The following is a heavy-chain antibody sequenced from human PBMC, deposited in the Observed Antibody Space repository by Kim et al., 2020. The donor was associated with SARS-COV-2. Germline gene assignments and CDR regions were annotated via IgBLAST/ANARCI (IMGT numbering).Heavy chain of an antibody. D-gene: IGHD3-3*01. CDR1: GFTVSNYA. J-gene: IGHJ5*01. CDR2: FSNSDGRP. V-gene: IGHV3-23*01. CDR3: AKEGAVSGRYNWFDS. Sequence: GGSLRLSCAASGFTVSNYAMSWVRQAPGTGLEWVAGFSNSDGRPWYADSVRGRFTISRDTSKNTAFLQMGSLRVEDTALYYCAKEGAVSGRYNWFDSWGQGTLVTVSS.